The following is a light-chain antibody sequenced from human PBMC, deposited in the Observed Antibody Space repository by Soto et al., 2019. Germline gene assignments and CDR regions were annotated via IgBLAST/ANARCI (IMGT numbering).Light chain of an antibody. CDR3: CSYVGSRAVV. Sequence: QSALTQPASVSGSPGQSITLSCTGTRIDLGSYNLVSWYQQHPGKAPKLVIYEGSKRPSGVSDRFSGSKSGTTASLTISGLQAEDEADYFCCSYVGSRAVVFGGGTKVTV. J-gene: IGLJ2*01. CDR2: EGS. CDR1: RIDLGSYNL. V-gene: IGLV2-23*01.